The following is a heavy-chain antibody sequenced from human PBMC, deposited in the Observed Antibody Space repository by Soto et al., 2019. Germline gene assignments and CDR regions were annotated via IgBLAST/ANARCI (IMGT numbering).Heavy chain of an antibody. V-gene: IGHV1-2*02. CDR2: INPNSGGT. J-gene: IGHJ5*02. CDR1: GYTFTGYY. Sequence: RASVKVSCKASGYTFTGYYMHWVRQAPGQGLEWMGWINPNSGGTNYAQKFQGRVTMTRDTSISTAYMELSRLRSDDTAVYYCARGYCSGGSCSWFDPWGQGTLVTVSS. D-gene: IGHD2-15*01. CDR3: ARGYCSGGSCSWFDP.